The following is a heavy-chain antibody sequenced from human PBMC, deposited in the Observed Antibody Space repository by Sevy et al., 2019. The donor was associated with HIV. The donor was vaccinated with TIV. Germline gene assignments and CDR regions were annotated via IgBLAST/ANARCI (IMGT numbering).Heavy chain of an antibody. V-gene: IGHV3-23*01. CDR2: ISSSDNSI. CDR3: AKGGILTVHGY. D-gene: IGHD3-9*01. CDR1: RFTFSAYA. Sequence: GGSLRLSCAASRFTFSAYAMSWVRQAPGKGLEFVSSISSSDNSIYYADSVKGRFTISRDNSKNTRYLLMNSLTAEDTAVYYCAKGGILTVHGYWGQGTLVTVSS. J-gene: IGHJ4*02.